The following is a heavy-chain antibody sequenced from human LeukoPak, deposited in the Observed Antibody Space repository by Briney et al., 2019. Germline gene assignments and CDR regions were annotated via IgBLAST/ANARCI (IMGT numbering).Heavy chain of an antibody. V-gene: IGHV4-30-4*01. D-gene: IGHD3-22*01. CDR3: ARDHYDTSGYSNGMDV. Sequence: SQTLSLTCTVSGGSISSGDYYWSWIRQPPGKGLEWIGYIYYSGSTYNNPSLRSRVTISVDTSKNQFSLKLSSVTAADTAVYYCARDHYDTSGYSNGMDVWGQGTTVTVSS. CDR2: IYYSGST. CDR1: GGSISSGDYY. J-gene: IGHJ6*02.